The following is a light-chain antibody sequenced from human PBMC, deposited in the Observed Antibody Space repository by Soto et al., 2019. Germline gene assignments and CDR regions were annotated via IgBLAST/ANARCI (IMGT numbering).Light chain of an antibody. J-gene: IGLJ1*01. CDR1: SSDVGSYNL. V-gene: IGLV2-23*02. CDR3: CSYAGSSTLV. Sequence: QSVLTQPASFSGSPGQSITISCTGTSSDVGSYNLVSWYQHHPGKAPKLMIYEVSKRPSGVSHRFSGSKSGNTASLTISGLQAEDEADYYCCSYAGSSTLVFATGTKVTVL. CDR2: EVS.